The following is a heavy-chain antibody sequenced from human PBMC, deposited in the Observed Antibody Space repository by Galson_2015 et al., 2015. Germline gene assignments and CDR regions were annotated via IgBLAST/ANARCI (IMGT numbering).Heavy chain of an antibody. CDR2: IKQDGSEK. D-gene: IGHD6-13*01. J-gene: IGHJ3*02. CDR1: GFTFSSYW. Sequence: SLRLSCAASGFTFSSYWMSWVRQAPGKGLEWVANIKQDGSEKYYVDSVKGRFTISRDNAKNSLCLQMNSLRAEDTAVYYCATVSSSPFIDAFDIWGQGTMVTVSS. CDR3: ATVSSSPFIDAFDI. V-gene: IGHV3-7*01.